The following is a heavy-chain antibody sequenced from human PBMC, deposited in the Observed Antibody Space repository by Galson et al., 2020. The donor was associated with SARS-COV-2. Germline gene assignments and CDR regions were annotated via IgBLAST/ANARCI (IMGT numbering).Heavy chain of an antibody. D-gene: IGHD3-10*01. Sequence: SLKISCAASGFTFDDYAMHWVRQAPGKGLEWVSGISWNSGSIGYADSVKGRFTISRDNAKNSLYLQMNSLRAEGTALYYCAKRRFGDWSFDYWGQGTLVTVSS. CDR3: AKRRFGDWSFDY. CDR1: GFTFDDYA. V-gene: IGHV3-9*01. J-gene: IGHJ4*02. CDR2: ISWNSGSI.